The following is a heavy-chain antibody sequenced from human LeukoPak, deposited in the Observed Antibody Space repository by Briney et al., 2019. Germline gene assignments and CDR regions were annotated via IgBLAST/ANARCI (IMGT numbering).Heavy chain of an antibody. CDR2: INPNSGGT. CDR1: GYSFTSYY. CDR3: ARDIDSGYEVDFDY. Sequence: ASVKVSCKASGYSFTSYYMHWVRQAPGQGLEWMGWINPNSGGTNYAQKFQGRVTMTRDTSISTAYMELSRLRSDDTAVYYCARDIDSGYEVDFDYWGQGTLVTVS. V-gene: IGHV1-2*02. J-gene: IGHJ4*02. D-gene: IGHD5-12*01.